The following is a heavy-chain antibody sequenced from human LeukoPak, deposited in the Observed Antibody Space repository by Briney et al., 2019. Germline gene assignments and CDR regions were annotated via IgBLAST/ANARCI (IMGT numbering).Heavy chain of an antibody. D-gene: IGHD2-15*01. CDR2: MNPNSGNT. V-gene: IGHV1-8*01. CDR1: GYTFTSYD. J-gene: IGHJ6*02. CDR3: ARGAATSYSYYYYGMDV. Sequence: GASVKVSCKASGYTFTSYDINWVRQATGQGLEWMGWMNPNSGNTGYAQKFQGRVTMTRNTSMSTAYMELSSLRSEDTAVYYCARGAATSYSYYYYGMDVWGQGTTVTVSS.